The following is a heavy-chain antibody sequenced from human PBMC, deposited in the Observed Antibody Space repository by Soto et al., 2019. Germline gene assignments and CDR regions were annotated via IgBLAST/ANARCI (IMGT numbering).Heavy chain of an antibody. Sequence: KSSETLSLTCTVSGGSVSSGSYYWSWIRQPPGKGLEWIGYIYYSGSTNYNPSLKSRVTISVDTSKNQFSLKLSSVTAADTAVYYCARFITMVRGVTPLYGMDVWGQGTTVTVSS. D-gene: IGHD3-10*01. CDR1: GGSVSSGSYY. CDR3: ARFITMVRGVTPLYGMDV. J-gene: IGHJ6*02. V-gene: IGHV4-61*01. CDR2: IYYSGST.